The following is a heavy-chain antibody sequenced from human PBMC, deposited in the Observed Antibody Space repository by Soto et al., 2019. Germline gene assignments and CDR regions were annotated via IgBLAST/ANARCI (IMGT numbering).Heavy chain of an antibody. CDR3: ARGRTGSYPVNFDY. CDR2: IHYSGSA. Sequence: SETLSLTCTVSGGSISSGGYYWSWIRQHPGKGLEWIGYIHYSGSANYDPSLKSRVTISLDTSKNQFSLNLSSVIDADTAVYYCARGRTGSYPVNFDYWGLGTLVTVSS. J-gene: IGHJ4*02. CDR1: GGSISSGGYY. D-gene: IGHD1-26*01. V-gene: IGHV4-61*08.